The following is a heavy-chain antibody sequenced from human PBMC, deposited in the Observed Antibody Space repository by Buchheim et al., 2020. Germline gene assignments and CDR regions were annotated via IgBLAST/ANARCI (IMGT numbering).Heavy chain of an antibody. V-gene: IGHV4-61*01. CDR2: VYYNGGT. D-gene: IGHD3-22*01. J-gene: IGHJ4*02. CDR1: GGSVSNGSHY. Sequence: QVQLQESGPGLVKPSETLSLTCTVSGGSVSNGSHYWSWVRQPPGKELEWIGYVYYNGGTNYNPSLKSRVTISIDTSKDQFSLRLSSVSAADTAAYYCARVARSSGIDYWGQGTL. CDR3: ARVARSSGIDY.